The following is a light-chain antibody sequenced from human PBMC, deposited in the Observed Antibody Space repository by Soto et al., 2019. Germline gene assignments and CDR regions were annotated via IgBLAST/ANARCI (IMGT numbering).Light chain of an antibody. V-gene: IGKV3-15*01. J-gene: IGKJ2*01. CDR3: QQYNNWPPMYT. Sequence: EIVMTQSPATLSVSPGERVTLSCRASQSVSSNLAWYQQKPGQAPRLLIYGASTSATGIPARFSGSGSGTEFTLTISSLQSEDFVVYYCQQYNNWPPMYTFGQGTKLEIK. CDR1: QSVSSN. CDR2: GAS.